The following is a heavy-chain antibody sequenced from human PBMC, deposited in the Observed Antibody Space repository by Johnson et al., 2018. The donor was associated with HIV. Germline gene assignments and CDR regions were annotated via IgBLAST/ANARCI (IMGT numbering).Heavy chain of an antibody. CDR1: GFTFSSYW. V-gene: IGHV3-20*04. J-gene: IGHJ3*02. D-gene: IGHD6-13*01. CDR2: INWSGDST. Sequence: MLLVESGGGLVQPGGSLRLSCAASGFTFSSYWMSWVRQAPGKGLEWVTGINWSGDSTEYADSVKGRFTVSRDNARNSLYLQINGLRAEDTAFYYCARGKGAAAGLDAFDIWGRGTMVTVSS. CDR3: ARGKGAAAGLDAFDI.